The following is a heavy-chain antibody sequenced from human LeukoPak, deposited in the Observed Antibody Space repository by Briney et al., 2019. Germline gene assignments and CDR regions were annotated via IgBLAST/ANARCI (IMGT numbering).Heavy chain of an antibody. CDR3: ARDLRGEYSGGPLGY. D-gene: IGHD1-26*01. J-gene: IGHJ4*02. CDR1: GFTFSSYS. V-gene: IGHV3-7*01. CDR2: IKQDGSEK. Sequence: GGSLRLSCAASGFTFSSYSMNWVRQAPGTGLEWVANIKQDGSEKYYVDSVKGRFTISRDNAKNSLYLQMNSLRVEDTAVYYCARDLRGEYSGGPLGYWGQGTLVTVSS.